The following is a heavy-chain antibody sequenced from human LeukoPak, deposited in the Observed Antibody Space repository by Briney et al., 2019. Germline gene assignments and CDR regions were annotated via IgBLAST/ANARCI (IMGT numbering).Heavy chain of an antibody. V-gene: IGHV1-18*01. CDR1: GYTFTSYG. J-gene: IGHJ4*02. D-gene: IGHD2-8*01. CDR2: ISGYNGNT. CDR3: ARGAGICTNGVCFPPRY. Sequence: ASVKVSCKAAGYTFTSYGITWVRQAPGQGLEWMGWISGYNGNTNYAQNLQDRVTLTTDTATSTGYMELRNLRSDDTAVYYCARGAGICTNGVCFPPRYWGQGTLVTVSS.